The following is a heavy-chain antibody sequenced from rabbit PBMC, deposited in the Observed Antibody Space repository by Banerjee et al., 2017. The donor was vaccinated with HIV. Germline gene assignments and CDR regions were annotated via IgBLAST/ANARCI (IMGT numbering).Heavy chain of an antibody. Sequence: QEQLVESGGGLVKPGGSLALTCKVSGFFLSDGYVMCWVRQAPGKGLEWIGYIDPVFGITYYANWVNGRFSISRENAQNTVFLQMTSLTAADTATYFCARDGAGGSYFALWGQGTLVTVS. V-gene: IGHV1S47*01. D-gene: IGHD8-1*01. CDR1: GFFLSDGYV. CDR2: IDPVFGIT. CDR3: ARDGAGGSYFAL. J-gene: IGHJ4*01.